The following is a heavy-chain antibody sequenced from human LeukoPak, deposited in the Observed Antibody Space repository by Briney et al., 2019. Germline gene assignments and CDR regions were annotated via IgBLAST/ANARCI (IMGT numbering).Heavy chain of an antibody. CDR3: ARDGDMLATIFDF. CDR2: INHSGNT. D-gene: IGHD5-12*01. Sequence: KPSETLSLSCAVPGGSFSGYYWSWIRQPPGKGLEWIGEINHSGNTNYNPSLKSRVTISVDTSNNQFSLKLSSVTAADTAVYYCARDGDMLATIFDFWGQGTLVTVSS. CDR1: GGSFSGYY. J-gene: IGHJ4*02. V-gene: IGHV4-34*01.